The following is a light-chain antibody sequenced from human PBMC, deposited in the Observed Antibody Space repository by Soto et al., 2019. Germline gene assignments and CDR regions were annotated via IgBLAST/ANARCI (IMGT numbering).Light chain of an antibody. Sequence: EIVLTQSPGTLSLSPGERATLTCRASQSVSSSYLGWYQQKLGQAPRRLIYGASSMATGIPDRFSGSGSGTDFTLTISRLEPEDCAVYYCQQYGSSPQTFGQVTKVEIK. J-gene: IGKJ1*01. V-gene: IGKV3-20*01. CDR2: GAS. CDR3: QQYGSSPQT. CDR1: QSVSSSY.